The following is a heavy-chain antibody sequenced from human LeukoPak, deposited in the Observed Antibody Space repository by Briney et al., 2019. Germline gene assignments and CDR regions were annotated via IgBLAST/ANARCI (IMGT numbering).Heavy chain of an antibody. CDR3: ARDPKAGYVDV. D-gene: IGHD3-10*01. CDR1: GGSISSGSYY. J-gene: IGHJ6*03. Sequence: PSETLSLTCTVSGGSISSGSYYWSWIRQPAGKGLEWIGRIYTSGSTNYNPSLKSRVTISVDTSKNQFSLKLSSVTAADTAVYYCARDPKAGYVDVWGKGTTVTISS. V-gene: IGHV4-61*02. CDR2: IYTSGST.